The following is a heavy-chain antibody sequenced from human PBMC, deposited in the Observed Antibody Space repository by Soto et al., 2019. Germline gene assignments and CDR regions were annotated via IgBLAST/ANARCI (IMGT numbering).Heavy chain of an antibody. CDR2: IKEDGGVK. J-gene: IGHJ4*02. CDR1: GFSISYYW. CDR3: SSSEHSAGQQ. D-gene: IGHD6-13*01. V-gene: IGHV3-7*03. Sequence: EVQLVESGGGLVQPGGSLRLSCTASVSGFSISYYWMSWVRQAPGKGLEWVAHIKEDGGVKLYADSVEGRFTISRDNAKNTLYLQMDSLRVEDTAVYFCSSSEHSAGQQWGPGTLVTVSS.